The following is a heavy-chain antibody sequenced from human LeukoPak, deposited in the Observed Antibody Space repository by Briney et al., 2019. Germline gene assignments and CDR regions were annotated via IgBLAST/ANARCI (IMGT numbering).Heavy chain of an antibody. D-gene: IGHD1-1*01. CDR1: GYSFTSYW. CDR3: ARGREVSTGTTPDGMDV. Sequence: GESLKISCKGSGYSFTSYWISWVRQMPGKGLEWMGRIDPSDSYTNYSPSFQGHVTISADKSISTAYLQWSSLKASDTAMYYCARGREVSTGTTPDGMDVWGQGTTVTVSS. J-gene: IGHJ6*02. CDR2: IDPSDSYT. V-gene: IGHV5-10-1*01.